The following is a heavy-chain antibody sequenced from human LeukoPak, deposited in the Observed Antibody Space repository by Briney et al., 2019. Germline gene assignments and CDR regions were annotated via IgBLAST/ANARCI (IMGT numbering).Heavy chain of an antibody. J-gene: IGHJ6*04. Sequence: ASVKVSCKASGYTFTSYAMHWVRQAPGQRLEWMGWINAGSGNTKYSQKFQGRVTITRDTSASTAYMELSSLRSEDTAVYYCARDIVVVPAAMPFYGMDVWGKGTTVTVSS. V-gene: IGHV1-3*01. CDR1: GYTFTSYA. CDR2: INAGSGNT. CDR3: ARDIVVVPAAMPFYGMDV. D-gene: IGHD2-2*01.